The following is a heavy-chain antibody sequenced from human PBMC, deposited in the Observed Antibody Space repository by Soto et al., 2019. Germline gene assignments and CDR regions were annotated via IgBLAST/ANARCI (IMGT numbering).Heavy chain of an antibody. CDR2: IRSKANSYAT. V-gene: IGHV3-73*01. CDR1: GLSLSGSA. D-gene: IGHD6-19*01. J-gene: IGHJ4*02. Sequence: GSLSLSCAAAGLSLSGSALDWVRQASGKGLEWVGRIRSKANSYATAYAASVKGRFTISRDDSKNTAYLQMNSLKTEDTAVYYCTPSGWPYYFDYWGQGTLVTGSS. CDR3: TPSGWPYYFDY.